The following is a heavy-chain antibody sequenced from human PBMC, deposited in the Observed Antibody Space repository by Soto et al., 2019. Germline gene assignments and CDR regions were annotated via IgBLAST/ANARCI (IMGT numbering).Heavy chain of an antibody. CDR1: GGTFSSYA. V-gene: IGHV1-69*01. CDR2: IIPICGTA. J-gene: IGHJ6*02. D-gene: IGHD4-4*01. Sequence: QVQLVQSGAEVKKPGSSVKVSCKASGGTFSSYAISWVRQAPGQGLEWMGGIIPICGTANYAQKLQGRVTITADESTSTAYMELSSLRSEDTAVYYCASDGRDYKGWDGMDVWGPGTTVTVSS. CDR3: ASDGRDYKGWDGMDV.